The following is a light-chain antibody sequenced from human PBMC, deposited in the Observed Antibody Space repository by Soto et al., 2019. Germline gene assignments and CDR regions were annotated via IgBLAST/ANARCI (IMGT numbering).Light chain of an antibody. Sequence: DIQMTQSPSTLSASVGDRVTIVCRASQSVSDWLAWYQQRPGKAPKVLIYGASSLESGVPSRFSGNGSGTEFTLTISSLQPDDFATYYCQQYNSYPWTFGQGTKVEIK. V-gene: IGKV1-5*02. CDR2: GAS. CDR1: QSVSDW. CDR3: QQYNSYPWT. J-gene: IGKJ1*01.